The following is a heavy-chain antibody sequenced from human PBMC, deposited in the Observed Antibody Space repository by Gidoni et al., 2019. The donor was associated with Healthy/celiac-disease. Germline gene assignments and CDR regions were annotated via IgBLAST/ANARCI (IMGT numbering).Heavy chain of an antibody. CDR1: GGTFSSYA. J-gene: IGHJ5*02. Sequence: QLVQSWAEVKKPGSSVKVSCKASGGTFSSYAISWVRQAPGQGLEWMGGIIPIFGTANYAQKFQGRVTITADESTSTAYMELSSLRSEDTAVYYCARDRYSSGWWVLGWFDPWGQGTLVTVSS. V-gene: IGHV1-69*01. CDR2: IIPIFGTA. CDR3: ARDRYSSGWWVLGWFDP. D-gene: IGHD6-19*01.